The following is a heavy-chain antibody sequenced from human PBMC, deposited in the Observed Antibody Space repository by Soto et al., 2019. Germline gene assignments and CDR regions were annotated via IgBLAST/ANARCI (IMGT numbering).Heavy chain of an antibody. J-gene: IGHJ6*02. CDR3: ARAHGGSTWFVGVYSCVGMAV. CDR1: GFIFSDYT. V-gene: IGHV3-48*04. D-gene: IGHD6-13*01. Sequence: EVQLVESGGDLVQPGGSLRLSCAASGFIFSDYTMTWVRQAPGRGLEFVSHISSSGGAIFYAESVKGRFTVSRDNAKNSLYLQMNGLRAEDTAVYFCARAHGGSTWFVGVYSCVGMAVWGQGTAVTVSS. CDR2: ISSSGGAI.